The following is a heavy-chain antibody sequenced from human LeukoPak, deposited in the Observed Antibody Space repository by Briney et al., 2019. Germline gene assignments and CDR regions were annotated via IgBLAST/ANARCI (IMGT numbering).Heavy chain of an antibody. V-gene: IGHV3-48*04. D-gene: IGHD5-12*01. Sequence: GGSLRLSCAASGFTFSSYSMNWVRQAPGKGLEWVSYISSSSSTIYYADSVKGRFTISRDNAENSLCLQMNSLRAEDTAVYYCARILGYGGYDSPFDYWGQGTLVTVSS. CDR2: ISSSSSTI. J-gene: IGHJ4*02. CDR3: ARILGYGGYDSPFDY. CDR1: GFTFSSYS.